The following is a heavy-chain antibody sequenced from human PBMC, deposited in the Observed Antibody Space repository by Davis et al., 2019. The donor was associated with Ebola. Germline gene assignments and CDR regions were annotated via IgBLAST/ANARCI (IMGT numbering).Heavy chain of an antibody. J-gene: IGHJ3*02. CDR2: ISYDGSNK. CDR3: ARTKYNWNSHAFDI. D-gene: IGHD1-7*01. CDR1: GFTFSSYA. V-gene: IGHV3-30-3*01. Sequence: GESLKISCAASGFTFSSYAMHWVRQAPGKGLEWVAVISYDGSNKYYADSVKGRFTISRDNSKNTLYLQMNSLRAEDTAVYYCARTKYNWNSHAFDIWGQGTMVTVSS.